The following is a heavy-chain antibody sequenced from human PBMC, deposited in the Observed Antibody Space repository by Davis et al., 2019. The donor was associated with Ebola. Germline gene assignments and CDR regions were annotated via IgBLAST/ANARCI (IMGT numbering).Heavy chain of an antibody. CDR1: GYSISSGYY. D-gene: IGHD3-3*01. CDR3: ARDLDFLYYYMDV. Sequence: PSETLSLTCTVSGYSISSGYYWGWSRQPPGKGLEWIGSIYHSGSTYYNPSLKSRVTISVDTSKNQFSLKLSSVTAADTAVYYCARDLDFLYYYMDVWGKGTTVTVSS. V-gene: IGHV4-38-2*02. J-gene: IGHJ6*03. CDR2: IYHSGST.